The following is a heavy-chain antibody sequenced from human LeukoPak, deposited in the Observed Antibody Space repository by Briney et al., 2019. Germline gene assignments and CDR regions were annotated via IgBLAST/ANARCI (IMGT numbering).Heavy chain of an antibody. V-gene: IGHV3-30*04. CDR1: GFTFSTIG. D-gene: IGHD3-3*01. J-gene: IGHJ4*02. CDR3: ATEGEEWTNFDY. CDR2: ISPDGSKT. Sequence: GGSLRLSCAASGFTFSTIGPHWVRQAPGKGLEWVAMISPDGSKTFYTDSIKGRFTISRDNSNNTLYLQMNSVRLEDTALYYCATEGEEWTNFDYWGQGTLVTVSS.